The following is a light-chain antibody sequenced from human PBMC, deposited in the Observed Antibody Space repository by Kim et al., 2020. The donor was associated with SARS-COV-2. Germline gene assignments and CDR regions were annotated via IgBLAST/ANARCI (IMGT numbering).Light chain of an antibody. CDR3: QVWDSDRDHPV. Sequence: SYELTQPPSVSVAPGKTARITCGGNNIGSKSVHWYQQKPGQAPVLVIYYDNDRPSGIPERFSGSNSGNTATLTISRVEAGDEADYYCQVWDSDRDHPVFGGGTQLTVL. CDR2: YDN. J-gene: IGLJ2*01. V-gene: IGLV3-21*04. CDR1: NIGSKS.